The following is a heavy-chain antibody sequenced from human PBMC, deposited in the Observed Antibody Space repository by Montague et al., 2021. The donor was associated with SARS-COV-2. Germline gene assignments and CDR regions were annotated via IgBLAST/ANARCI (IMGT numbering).Heavy chain of an antibody. CDR2: IHYTGST. J-gene: IGHJ5*02. D-gene: IGHD3/OR15-3a*01. CDR3: ASEQDWASHFDL. Sequence: SETLSLTCTVSGDSVDSDCWSWVRQPPGERLEWIGHIHYTGSTEYNPSLKSRASISADASKNSLSLSLASVTAADTAVYYCASEQDWASHFDLWGQGILVTVSS. CDR1: GDSVDSDC. V-gene: IGHV4-59*02.